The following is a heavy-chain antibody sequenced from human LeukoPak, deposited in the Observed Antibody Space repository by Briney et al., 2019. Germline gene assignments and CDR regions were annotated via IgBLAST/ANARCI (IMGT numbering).Heavy chain of an antibody. D-gene: IGHD6-13*01. CDR3: AREPLAAAGYYYGMDV. J-gene: IGHJ6*02. CDR2: ISDDGSNE. Sequence: GRSLRLSCAASGFTFSSYAMHWVRQAPGKGLEWVAVISDDGSNEHYADSVKGRFTVSRDNSKNTLYLQMNSLRAEDTAVYYCAREPLAAAGYYYGMDVWGQGTTVTVSS. V-gene: IGHV3-30-3*01. CDR1: GFTFSSYA.